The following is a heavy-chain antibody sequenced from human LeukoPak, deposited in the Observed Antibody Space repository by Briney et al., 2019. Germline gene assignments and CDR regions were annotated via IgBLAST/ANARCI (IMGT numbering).Heavy chain of an antibody. CDR2: TSYDGSNK. CDR1: CFTFSSYA. Sequence: GGSLRLSCAASCFTFSSYAMHWVRQAPGKGLEWVAVTSYDGSNKYYADSVKGRFTISRDNSKNTLYLQMNSLRAEDTAVYYCARSTLVATILVRSNWFDPWGLGTLVTVSS. D-gene: IGHD5-12*01. CDR3: ARSTLVATILVRSNWFDP. J-gene: IGHJ5*02. V-gene: IGHV3-30-3*01.